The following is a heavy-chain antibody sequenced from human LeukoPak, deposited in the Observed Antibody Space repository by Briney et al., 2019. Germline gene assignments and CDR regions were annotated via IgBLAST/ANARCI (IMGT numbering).Heavy chain of an antibody. CDR2: IYYSGSP. V-gene: IGHV4-59*01. D-gene: IGHD2-15*01. Sequence: SETLSLTCTVSGGSISTYYWSWIRQPPGKGLEWIGYIYYSGSPNYHPSLKSRVTISVDTSKHQFSLKLSSVAAADTAVYYCARTAALRLQYYFDLWGRGTLVSVSS. CDR1: GGSISTYY. CDR3: ARTAALRLQYYFDL. J-gene: IGHJ2*01.